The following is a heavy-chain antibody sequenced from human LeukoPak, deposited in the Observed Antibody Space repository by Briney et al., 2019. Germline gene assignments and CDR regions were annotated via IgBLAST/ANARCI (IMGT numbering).Heavy chain of an antibody. Sequence: HPSETLCLTCAAYGLTFSDYYRSWVRQPPGKGLEWIGEINHSGGTNYNPSLKSRVTISVDTSKNQFSLKLSSVTAAGTAVYYCARVLSSGYYVWAYWGQGTLVTVSS. V-gene: IGHV4-34*01. CDR3: ARVLSSGYYVWAY. CDR2: INHSGGT. J-gene: IGHJ4*02. D-gene: IGHD3-22*01. CDR1: GLTFSDYY.